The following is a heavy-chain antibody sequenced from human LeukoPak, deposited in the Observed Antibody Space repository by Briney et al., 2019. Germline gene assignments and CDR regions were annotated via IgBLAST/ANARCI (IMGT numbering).Heavy chain of an antibody. D-gene: IGHD6-19*01. CDR1: GHTFGRHG. V-gene: IGHV1-18*01. J-gene: IGHJ5*02. CDR2: ISAYNGDT. Sequence: GASVMVSCKASGHTFGRHGISWVRQAPGQGLEWMGWISAYNGDTNYAQKFQGRVTMTKDTSTSTAYMELRSLRSDDTAVYYCARDPSNSSGWKTWFDPWGQETLVTVSS. CDR3: ARDPSNSSGWKTWFDP.